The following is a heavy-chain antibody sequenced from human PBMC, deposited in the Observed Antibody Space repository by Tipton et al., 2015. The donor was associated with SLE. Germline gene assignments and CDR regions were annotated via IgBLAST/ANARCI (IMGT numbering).Heavy chain of an antibody. CDR1: GGSISSHY. J-gene: IGHJ4*02. Sequence: TLSLTCTVSGGSISSHYWSWIRQPPGKGLEWIGEINHSGSTNYNPSLKSRVTISVDTSKNQFSLKLSSVTAADTAVYYCARGMTYYYDSSVRYWGQGTLVTVSS. D-gene: IGHD3-22*01. V-gene: IGHV4-34*01. CDR2: INHSGST. CDR3: ARGMTYYYDSSVRY.